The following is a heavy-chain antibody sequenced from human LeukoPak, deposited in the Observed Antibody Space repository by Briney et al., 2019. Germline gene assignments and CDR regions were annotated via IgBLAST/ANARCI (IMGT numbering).Heavy chain of an antibody. D-gene: IGHD6-13*01. J-gene: IGHJ6*02. V-gene: IGHV3-7*04. CDR1: GFTFSTYW. CDR2: IKEDGTGK. Sequence: GGPLRLSCVASGFTFSTYWMSWVRQAPGKGLDWLANIKEDGTGKNHVDSVKGRFTISRDNAKNSLYLQMNGLRAEDTAVYYCAREIPQQLVAMDVWGQGTTVTVSS. CDR3: AREIPQQLVAMDV.